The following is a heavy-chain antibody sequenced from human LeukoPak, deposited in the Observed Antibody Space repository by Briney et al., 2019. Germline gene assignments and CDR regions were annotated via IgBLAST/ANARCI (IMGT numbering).Heavy chain of an antibody. CDR3: AKGGLRPSYGDYERYFDY. Sequence: GSLRLSCAASGFTFSNYWMSWVRQAPGKGLEWVASIKQDGSEKYYVDSVTGRFTISRDNAKNSLYLQMNSLRAEDTAVYYCAKGGLRPSYGDYERYFDYWGQGTLVTVSS. D-gene: IGHD4-17*01. CDR2: IKQDGSEK. CDR1: GFTFSNYW. V-gene: IGHV3-7*01. J-gene: IGHJ4*02.